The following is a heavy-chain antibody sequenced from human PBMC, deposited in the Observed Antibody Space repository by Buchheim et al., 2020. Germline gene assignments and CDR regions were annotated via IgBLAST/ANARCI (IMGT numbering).Heavy chain of an antibody. D-gene: IGHD2/OR15-2a*01. Sequence: EVQLVQSGAEVKKAGESLRISCKGSGYSFTTYWIGWVRQMPGKGPEWMGIIYPHDSDTRYSPSFQGQVTISADKSINTAYLQWSSLKASDTAIYYCARRTLILPSMGWFDPWGQGTL. CDR3: ARRTLILPSMGWFDP. CDR2: IYPHDSDT. J-gene: IGHJ5*02. CDR1: GYSFTTYW. V-gene: IGHV5-51*01.